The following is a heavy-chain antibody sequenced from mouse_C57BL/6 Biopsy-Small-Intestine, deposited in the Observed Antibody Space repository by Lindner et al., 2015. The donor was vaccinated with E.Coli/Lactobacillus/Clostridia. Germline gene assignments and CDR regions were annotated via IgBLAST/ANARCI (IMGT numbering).Heavy chain of an antibody. CDR1: GYTFTNYD. CDR3: ARWGLNWHFFDY. D-gene: IGHD4-1*02. V-gene: IGHV1-85*01. CDR2: IYPGNDNT. J-gene: IGHJ2*01. Sequence: VQLQESGPELRSLGRSVKLSCKASGYTFTNYDVNWVIQRPGQGLEWIGWIYPGNDNTKYNEKFKDKATLTVDTSSSTAYMELHSLTSEDSAVYFCARWGLNWHFFDYWGQGTTLTVSA.